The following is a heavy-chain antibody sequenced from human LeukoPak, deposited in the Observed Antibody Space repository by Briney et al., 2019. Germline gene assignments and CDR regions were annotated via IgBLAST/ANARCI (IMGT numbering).Heavy chain of an antibody. CDR1: GGSISSYY. CDR2: IYYSGST. CDR3: ARNHQGRTYYYYYYYMDV. D-gene: IGHD1-14*01. Sequence: SETLSLTCTVSGGSISSYYWSWIRQPPGEVLEWNGYIYYSGSTNYNPSLKSRVTISVDTSKNQFSLKLSSVTAADTAVYYCARNHQGRTYYYYYYYMDVWGKGTTVTVSS. V-gene: IGHV4-59*01. J-gene: IGHJ6*03.